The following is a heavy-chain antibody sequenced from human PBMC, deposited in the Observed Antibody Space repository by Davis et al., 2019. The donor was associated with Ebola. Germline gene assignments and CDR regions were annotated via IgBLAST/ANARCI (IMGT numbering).Heavy chain of an antibody. CDR2: IRSDGSST. CDR3: TRDKYGDNYYYYYYMDV. Sequence: PGGSLRLSCAASGFTFSTYWMNWVRQAPGKGLVWVSRIRSDGSSTTYADSVKGRFTISRDNAKNTLYLQMNSLRAEDTALYYCTRDKYGDNYYYYYYMDVWGKGTTVTVSS. D-gene: IGHD4-17*01. V-gene: IGHV3-74*01. CDR1: GFTFSTYW. J-gene: IGHJ6*03.